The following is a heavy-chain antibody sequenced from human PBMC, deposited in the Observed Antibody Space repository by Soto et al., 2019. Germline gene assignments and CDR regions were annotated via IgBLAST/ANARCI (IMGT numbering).Heavy chain of an antibody. J-gene: IGHJ6*02. CDR1: GLTFSSYW. CDR3: AKEFDILTGGMDV. Sequence: GSLRLSCAASGLTFSSYWMHWVRQAPGKGLVWVSRINSDGSSTNYADSVKGRFTISRDNAKNTLYLQMSSLRAEDTAVYYCAKEFDILTGGMDVWGQGTTVTVSS. D-gene: IGHD3-9*01. V-gene: IGHV3-74*01. CDR2: INSDGSST.